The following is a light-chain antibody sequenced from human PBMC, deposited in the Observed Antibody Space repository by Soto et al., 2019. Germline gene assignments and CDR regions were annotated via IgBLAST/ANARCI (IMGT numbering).Light chain of an antibody. CDR1: QSISTN. V-gene: IGKV1-39*01. CDR2: SSS. Sequence: DIQMTQSPSSLSASVGDRVTITCRASQSISTNLNWYHQKPGKAPKLLIFSSSRLQSGVPSRFSGSGSGTDFTLTISSLQPEDFATYYCQQSYSTLPFGGGTKVEIK. CDR3: QQSYSTLP. J-gene: IGKJ4*01.